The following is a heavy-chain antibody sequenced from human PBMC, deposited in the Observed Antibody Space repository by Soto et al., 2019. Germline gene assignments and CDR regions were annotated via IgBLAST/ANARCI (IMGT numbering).Heavy chain of an antibody. CDR1: GGSFSGYY. D-gene: IGHD4-4*01. CDR2: IYYSGST. V-gene: IGHV4-59*08. Sequence: SETLSLTCAVYGGSFSGYYWTWIRQPPGKGLEWIGYIYYSGSTNYNPSLKSRVTISVDTSKNQFSLKLSSVTAADTAVYYCARYLTSTGTTETYYYYYYMDVWGKGTTVTVSS. CDR3: ARYLTSTGTTETYYYYYYMDV. J-gene: IGHJ6*03.